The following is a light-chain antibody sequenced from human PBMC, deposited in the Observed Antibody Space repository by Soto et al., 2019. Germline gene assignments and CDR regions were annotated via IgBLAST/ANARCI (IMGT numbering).Light chain of an antibody. Sequence: DIQMTQSPSSLSASVGDRVTITCRASQSINIYLNWYQQKPGRAPKLVINAASRLQSGVSSRFSGRRSGTDFTHSISTLQPEDLATYYCQQSYSTPHTFGQGTKLEIK. V-gene: IGKV1-39*01. CDR1: QSINIY. CDR2: AAS. CDR3: QQSYSTPHT. J-gene: IGKJ2*01.